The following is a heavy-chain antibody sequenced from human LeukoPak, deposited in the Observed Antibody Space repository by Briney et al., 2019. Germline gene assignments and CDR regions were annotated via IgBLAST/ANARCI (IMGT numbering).Heavy chain of an antibody. V-gene: IGHV4/OR15-8*01. CDR3: ARDLGTVTQGY. CDR1: GFTFTSDAM. CDR2: IYHSGSA. J-gene: IGHJ4*02. Sequence: GSLRLSCVASGFTFTSDAMNWVRQPPGKGLEWIGEIYHSGSANYNPSLKGRVIISVDKSKNQLSLTLSSMTAADTAVYYCARDLGTVTQGYWGQGTLVTVSS. D-gene: IGHD4-17*01.